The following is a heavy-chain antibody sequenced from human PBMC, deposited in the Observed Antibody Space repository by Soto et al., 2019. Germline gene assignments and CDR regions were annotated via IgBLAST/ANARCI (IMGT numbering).Heavy chain of an antibody. CDR1: VDSIISIKC. D-gene: IGHD1-26*01. J-gene: IGHJ4*02. CDR3: VRHGRGVKWAMSD. V-gene: IGHV4-4*02. CDR2: IYHTGPT. Sequence: PSDTLSLTCSFSVDSIISIKCCNCVRHPPGKGLEWIGEIYHTGPTNYNPSVKSLATISVDKSKNHFSLSLTSVTAEDTAVYYCVRHGRGVKWAMSDWGQGHLVNVSS.